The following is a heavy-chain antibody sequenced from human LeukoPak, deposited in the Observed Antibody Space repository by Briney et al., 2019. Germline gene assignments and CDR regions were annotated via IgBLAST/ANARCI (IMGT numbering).Heavy chain of an antibody. CDR2: IYSGGST. D-gene: IGHD7-27*01. V-gene: IGHV3-66*01. J-gene: IGHJ3*02. CDR1: GFTVSSNY. Sequence: PGGSLRLSCAASGFTVSSNYMSWVRQAPGKGLEWVSFIYSGGSTYYADSVKGRFTISRDNSKNTLYLQMNSRRAEDTAVYYCARGRSLGAFDIWGQGTMVTVSS. CDR3: ARGRSLGAFDI.